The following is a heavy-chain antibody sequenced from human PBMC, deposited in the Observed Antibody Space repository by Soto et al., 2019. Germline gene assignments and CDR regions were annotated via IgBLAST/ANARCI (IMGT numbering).Heavy chain of an antibody. CDR1: GGSVSSGSYY. V-gene: IGHV4-61*01. CDR3: ANYPTTVTSDY. D-gene: IGHD4-17*01. Sequence: QVQLQESGPGLVKPSETLSLTCTVSGGSVSSGSYYWSWIRQPPGKGLEWIGYIYYSGSTNYNPSLKSRVTISEDTSKNQFSLKLSSVTAADTAVYYCANYPTTVTSDYWGQGTLVTVSS. CDR2: IYYSGST. J-gene: IGHJ4*02.